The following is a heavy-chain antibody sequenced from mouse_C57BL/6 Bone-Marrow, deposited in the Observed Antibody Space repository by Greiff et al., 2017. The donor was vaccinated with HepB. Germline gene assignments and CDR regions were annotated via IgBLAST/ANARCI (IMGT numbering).Heavy chain of an antibody. V-gene: IGHV5-17*01. CDR2: ISSGSSTI. Sequence: EVQLVESGGGLVKPGGSLKLSCAASGFTFSDYGMHWVRQAPEKGLEWVAYISSGSSTIYYADTVKGRFTISRDNAKNTLFLQMTSLRSEDTAMYYCARHSSGLYFDYWGQGTTLTVSS. J-gene: IGHJ2*01. CDR3: ARHSSGLYFDY. CDR1: GFTFSDYG. D-gene: IGHD3-2*02.